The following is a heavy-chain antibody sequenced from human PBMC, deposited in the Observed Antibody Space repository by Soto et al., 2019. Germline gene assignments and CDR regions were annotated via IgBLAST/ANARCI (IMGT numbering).Heavy chain of an antibody. J-gene: IGHJ5*02. D-gene: IGHD2-21*02. V-gene: IGHV4-31*03. CDR2: IYYSGST. Sequence: SETLSLTCTVSGGSISSGGYYWSWIREHPGKGLEWIGYIYYSGSTYYNPSLKSRVTISVDPSKNQFSLQLSSVTAADTAVYYCSREARLLECPANWLDPGGQGTPVTVSS. CDR3: SREARLLECPANWLDP. CDR1: GGSISSGGYY.